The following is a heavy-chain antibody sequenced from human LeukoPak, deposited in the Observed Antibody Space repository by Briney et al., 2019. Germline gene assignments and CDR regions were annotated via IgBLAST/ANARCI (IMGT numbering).Heavy chain of an antibody. D-gene: IGHD6-13*01. Sequence: PGGSLRLSCAASGFTFSSYAMHWVRQAPGKGLEWVAVISYDGSNKYYADSVKGRFTISRDNSKNTLYLQMNSLRAEDTAVYYCARDTYSSSWNRFDPWGQGTLVTVSS. CDR2: ISYDGSNK. J-gene: IGHJ5*02. CDR1: GFTFSSYA. CDR3: ARDTYSSSWNRFDP. V-gene: IGHV3-30-3*01.